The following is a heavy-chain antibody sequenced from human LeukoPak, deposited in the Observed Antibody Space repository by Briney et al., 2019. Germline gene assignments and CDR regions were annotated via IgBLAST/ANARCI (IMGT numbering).Heavy chain of an antibody. D-gene: IGHD5-24*01. CDR1: GFTFSIYW. V-gene: IGHV3-74*01. CDR2: INSDGSST. Sequence: PGGSLRVSCAASGFTFSIYWMHWVRQAPGKGLVWVSRINSDGSSTSYADSVKGRFTISRDNAKNTLYLQMNSLRAEDTAVYYCARGLVEMATIAPFDYWGQGTLVTVSS. J-gene: IGHJ4*02. CDR3: ARGLVEMATIAPFDY.